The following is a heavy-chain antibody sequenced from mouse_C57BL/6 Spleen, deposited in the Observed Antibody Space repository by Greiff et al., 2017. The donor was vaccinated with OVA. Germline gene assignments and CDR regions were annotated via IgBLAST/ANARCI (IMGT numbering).Heavy chain of an antibody. CDR1: GYTFTSYW. CDR2: INPSNGGT. J-gene: IGHJ1*03. Sequence: QVQLQQPGTELVKPGASVKLSCKASGYTFTSYWMHWVKQRPGQGLEWIGNINPSNGGTNYNEKFKSKATLTVDKSSSTAYMQLSSLTSEDSAVHYCARSTVVATLYWYFDVWGTGTTVTVSS. CDR3: ARSTVVATLYWYFDV. V-gene: IGHV1-53*01. D-gene: IGHD1-1*01.